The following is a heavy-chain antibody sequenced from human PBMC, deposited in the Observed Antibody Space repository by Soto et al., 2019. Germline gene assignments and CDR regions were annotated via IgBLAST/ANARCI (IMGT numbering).Heavy chain of an antibody. CDR1: GFTFSSYA. J-gene: IGHJ4*02. CDR3: ARATGGGYFDY. V-gene: IGHV3-30-3*01. D-gene: IGHD3-10*01. CDR2: ISYDGSNK. Sequence: QVQLVESGGGVVQPGRSLRLSCAASGFTFSSYAMHWVRQAPGKGLEWVAVISYDGSNKYYADSVKGRFTISRDNSKNPLYLQMNSLRAEDTAVYYCARATGGGYFDYWGQGTLVTVSS.